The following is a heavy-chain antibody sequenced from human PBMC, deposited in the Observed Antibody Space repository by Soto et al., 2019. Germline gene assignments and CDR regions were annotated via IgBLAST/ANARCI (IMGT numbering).Heavy chain of an antibody. V-gene: IGHV1-18*01. CDR1: GYTLTSYG. J-gene: IGHJ6*02. Sequence: QVQLVQSGAEVTKPGASVKVSCKASGYTLTSYGISWVRQAPGQGLEWMGWISAYNGDTNYAQSLEGIVTMTTDTSTTTAYMALRSLRSDDTAVYYCATTIGYSYYYYGMDVWGQGTTVTVSS. CDR3: ATTIGYSYYYYGMDV. CDR2: ISAYNGDT. D-gene: IGHD5-12*01.